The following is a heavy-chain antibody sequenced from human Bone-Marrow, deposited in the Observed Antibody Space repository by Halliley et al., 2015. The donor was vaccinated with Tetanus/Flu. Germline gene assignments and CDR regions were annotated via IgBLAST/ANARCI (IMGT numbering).Heavy chain of an antibody. CDR3: ARDVFLGNSV. CDR2: IYTDGTTT. CDR1: GFTVRSQW. Sequence: AASGFTVRSQWMHWVRQVPGKDLVWVSSIYTDGTTTFYADSVKGRFTISRENAKNTLYLQMDSLRPEDTAVYYCARDVFLGNSVWGQGTLVPFSS. J-gene: IGHJ4*02. V-gene: IGHV3-74*01. D-gene: IGHD3-16*01.